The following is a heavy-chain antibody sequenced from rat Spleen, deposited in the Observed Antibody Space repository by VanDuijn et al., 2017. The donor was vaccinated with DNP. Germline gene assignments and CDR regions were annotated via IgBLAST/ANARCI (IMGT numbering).Heavy chain of an antibody. D-gene: IGHD4-3*01. CDR3: ARDLIIRDTTSAMDA. CDR1: GFSLTDFS. V-gene: IGHV2-19*01. Sequence: QVQLKESGPGMVQPSQTLSLICTVSGFSLTDFSVHWVRQPPGKGLEWIAAISSGGNTYYNSILKSRLSISRDTSKSQVFLKLNSLQTEDTATYYCARDLIIRDTTSAMDAWGQGTSVTVSS. J-gene: IGHJ4*01. CDR2: ISSGGNT.